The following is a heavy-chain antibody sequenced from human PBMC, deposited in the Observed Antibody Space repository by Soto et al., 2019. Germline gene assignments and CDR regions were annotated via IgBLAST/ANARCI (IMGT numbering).Heavy chain of an antibody. Sequence: QVQLVQSGAEVKKPGSSVKVSCKASGGTFSSYAISWVRQAPGQGLEWMGGSIPIFGTENYAQKFQGRVTITADESTSTAYMELSSLRSEDTAVYYCARDRAYCGGDCYPDAFDIWGQGTMVTVSS. CDR1: GGTFSSYA. J-gene: IGHJ3*02. V-gene: IGHV1-69*01. CDR2: SIPIFGTE. D-gene: IGHD2-21*02. CDR3: ARDRAYCGGDCYPDAFDI.